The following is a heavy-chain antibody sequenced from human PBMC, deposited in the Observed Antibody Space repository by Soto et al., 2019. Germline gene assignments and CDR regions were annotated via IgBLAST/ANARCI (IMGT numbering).Heavy chain of an antibody. V-gene: IGHV5-10-1*01. D-gene: IGHD2-2*02. J-gene: IGHJ5*02. CDR2: IDPSDSYT. CDR3: ARVRCSSTSCYTHSNWFDP. CDR1: GYSFTSYW. Sequence: PGESLKISCKGSGYSFTSYWISWVRQMPGEGLEWMGRIDPSDSYTNYSPSFQGHVTISADKSISTAYLQWSSLKASDTAMYYCARVRCSSTSCYTHSNWFDPWGQGTLVTVSS.